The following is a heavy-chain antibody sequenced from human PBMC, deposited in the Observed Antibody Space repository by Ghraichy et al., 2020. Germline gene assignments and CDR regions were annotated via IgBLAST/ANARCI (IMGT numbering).Heavy chain of an antibody. CDR1: GFTFDDYT. J-gene: IGHJ4*02. CDR2: ISWDGGST. Sequence: GGSLRLSCAASGFTFDDYTMHWVRQAPGKGLEWVSLISWDGGSTYYADSVKGRFTISRDNSKNSLYLQMNSLRTEDTALYYCAKDIYGSGLYYFDYWGQGTLVTVSS. V-gene: IGHV3-43*01. CDR3: AKDIYGSGLYYFDY. D-gene: IGHD4-17*01.